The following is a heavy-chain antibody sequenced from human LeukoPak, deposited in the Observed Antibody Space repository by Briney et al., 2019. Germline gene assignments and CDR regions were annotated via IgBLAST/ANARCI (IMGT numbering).Heavy chain of an antibody. J-gene: IGHJ3*02. V-gene: IGHV1-2*02. CDR1: GYTFTGYY. Sequence: ASVKVSCKASGYTFTGYYMHWLRQAPGQGLEWMAWINPKSGGTNYAQKFQGRVTPTRDTSISTAYMELSRLRSDDTAVYYCVRSASNAFDIWGQGTMVTVSS. CDR2: INPKSGGT. CDR3: VRSASNAFDI. D-gene: IGHD2/OR15-2a*01.